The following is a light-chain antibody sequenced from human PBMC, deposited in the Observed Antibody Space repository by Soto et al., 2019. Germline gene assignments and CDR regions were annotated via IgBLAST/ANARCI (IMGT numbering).Light chain of an antibody. J-gene: IGKJ4*01. CDR2: QVS. Sequence: VLTQSPDSLSLSPGDRATLSCRASQSVGGHLAWYQQRPGQSPRRLFYQVSNRDSGVPDRFSGSGSGTDFTLEISRVEAEDVGVYFCMQSTHWPLTFGGGTKVE. CDR1: QSVGGH. V-gene: IGKV2-30*01. CDR3: MQSTHWPLT.